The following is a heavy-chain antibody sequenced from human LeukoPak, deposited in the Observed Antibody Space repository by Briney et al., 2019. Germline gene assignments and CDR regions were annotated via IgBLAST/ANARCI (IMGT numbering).Heavy chain of an antibody. CDR1: GFTFSSYG. Sequence: GGSLRLSCAASGFTFSSYGMHWVRQAPGKGLEWVAFIRYDGSNKYYADSVKGRFTISRDNSKNTLYLQMDSLRAEDTAVYYCAKDSRIAAAGTIGHSYYFDYWGQGTLVTVSS. D-gene: IGHD6-13*01. CDR2: IRYDGSNK. CDR3: AKDSRIAAAGTIGHSYYFDY. J-gene: IGHJ4*02. V-gene: IGHV3-30*02.